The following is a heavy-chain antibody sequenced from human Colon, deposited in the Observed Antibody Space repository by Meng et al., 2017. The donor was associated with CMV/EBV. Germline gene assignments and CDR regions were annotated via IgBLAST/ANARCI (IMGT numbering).Heavy chain of an antibody. D-gene: IGHD2-2*01. Sequence: SETLSLTCTVSGGSISSSSYYWGWIRQPPGKGLEWIGSIYYSGSTYYNPSLKSRVTISVDTSKNQFSLKLSSVTAADTAVYYCAKGSPSFIVVVPAAYNWFDPWGQGTLVTVSS. CDR2: IYYSGST. V-gene: IGHV4-39*07. CDR1: GGSISSSSYY. J-gene: IGHJ5*02. CDR3: AKGSPSFIVVVPAAYNWFDP.